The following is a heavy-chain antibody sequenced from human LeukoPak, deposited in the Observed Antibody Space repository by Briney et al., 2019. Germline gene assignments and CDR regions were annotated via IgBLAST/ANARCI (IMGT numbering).Heavy chain of an antibody. CDR3: AVPFYYDSSGYYN. V-gene: IGHV3-33*01. J-gene: IGHJ4*02. CDR1: GFTFSSYG. CDR2: IWYDGSNK. D-gene: IGHD3-22*01. Sequence: PGGSLRLSCAASGFTFSSYGMHWVRQAPGKGLEWVAVIWYDGSNKYYADSVKGRFTISRDNSKNTLYLQMNSLRAEDTAVYYCAVPFYYDSSGYYNWGQGTLVTVPS.